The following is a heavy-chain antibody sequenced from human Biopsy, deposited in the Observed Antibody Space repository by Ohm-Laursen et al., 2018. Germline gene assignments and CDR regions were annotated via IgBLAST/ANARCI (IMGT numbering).Heavy chain of an antibody. CDR2: INPSGSTT. CDR1: GYSFTSYY. V-gene: IGHV1-46*01. CDR3: ARNTGWYGDLYYFDY. J-gene: IGHJ4*02. Sequence: ASVKVSCQASGYSFTSYYMHWVRQAPGQGLEWMGIINPSGSTTSYPQIFQGRVTMTRDTSKSTVYMELSSLRSADTAVYFCARNTGWYGDLYYFDYWGQGTLVTVSS. D-gene: IGHD6-19*01.